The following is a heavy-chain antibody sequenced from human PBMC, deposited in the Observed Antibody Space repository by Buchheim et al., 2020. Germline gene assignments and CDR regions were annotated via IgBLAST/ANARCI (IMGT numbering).Heavy chain of an antibody. CDR2: ISGSGGNT. Sequence: EVQMLESGGGLVQPGGSLRLSCAASGFTFSRYAMSWVRQAPGKGPEWVSAISGSGGNTFYADSVKGRFTISRDNSKHTLYLQMNSLRAEDTAVYYCAKGQYQFHYYGMDVWGQGTT. CDR3: AKGQYQFHYYGMDV. CDR1: GFTFSRYA. V-gene: IGHV3-23*01. J-gene: IGHJ6*02. D-gene: IGHD4-11*01.